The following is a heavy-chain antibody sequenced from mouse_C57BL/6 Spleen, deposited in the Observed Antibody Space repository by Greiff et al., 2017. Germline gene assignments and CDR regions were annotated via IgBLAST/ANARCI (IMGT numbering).Heavy chain of an antibody. D-gene: IGHD1-1*01. V-gene: IGHV5-6*01. CDR2: ISSGGSYT. CDR3: ARGYGSSFDY. Sequence: EVHLVESGGDLVKPGGSLKLSCAASGFTFSSYGMSWVRQTPDKRLEWVATISSGGSYTYYPDSVKGRFTISRDNAKNTLYLQMSSLKSEDTAMYYCARGYGSSFDYWGQGTTLTVSS. J-gene: IGHJ2*01. CDR1: GFTFSSYG.